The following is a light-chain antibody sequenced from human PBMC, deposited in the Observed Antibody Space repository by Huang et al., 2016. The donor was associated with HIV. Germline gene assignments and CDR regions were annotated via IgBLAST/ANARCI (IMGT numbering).Light chain of an antibody. CDR1: QSISRN. J-gene: IGKJ1*01. Sequence: EIVMTQSPATLSVSPGERATLSCRASQSISRNLAWYQHKPGQAPRRLFYDASTRATGIPVRFSGSGSGTEFTLTISSLQSEDFAVYYCQEYVNWPWTFGQGTKVEIK. CDR3: QEYVNWPWT. CDR2: DAS. V-gene: IGKV3-15*01.